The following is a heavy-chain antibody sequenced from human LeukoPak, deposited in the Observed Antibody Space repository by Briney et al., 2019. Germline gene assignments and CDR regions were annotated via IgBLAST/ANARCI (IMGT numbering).Heavy chain of an antibody. CDR1: GGSISSYY. Sequence: SETLSLTRTVSGGSISSYYWNWIRQAPGKGLEWIGDINHSGSTNYNPSLTSRVTISVDTSKNQFSLKLSSVTAADTAVYYCARVNGDYRYYYMDVWGKGTTVTISS. J-gene: IGHJ6*03. D-gene: IGHD4-17*01. V-gene: IGHV4-34*01. CDR2: INHSGST. CDR3: ARVNGDYRYYYMDV.